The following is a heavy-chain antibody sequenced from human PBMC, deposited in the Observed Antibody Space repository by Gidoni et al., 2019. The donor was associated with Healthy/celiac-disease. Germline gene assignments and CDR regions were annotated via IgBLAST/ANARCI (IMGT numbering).Heavy chain of an antibody. CDR3: ARDQRAYYYGSGSYYIDY. V-gene: IGHV3-7*05. CDR1: GFTFSSYW. J-gene: IGHJ4*02. CDR2: IKQDGSEK. D-gene: IGHD3-10*01. Sequence: VQLVESGGGLVQPGGSLRLSCAASGFTFSSYWMRWVRQAPGKGLEWVDNIKQDGSEKSYVDSVKGRFTISRDNSKNSLCLQMNSLRAEDTAVYYCARDQRAYYYGSGSYYIDYWGQGTLVTVSS.